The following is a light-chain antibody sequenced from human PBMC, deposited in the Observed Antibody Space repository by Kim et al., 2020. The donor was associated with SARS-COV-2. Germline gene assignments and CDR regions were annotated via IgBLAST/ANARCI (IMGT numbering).Light chain of an antibody. Sequence: SSELTQDPAVSVALGQTVKITCQGDSLRSYYASWYQQKPGQAPVLVIYGKNNRPSGIPDRFSGSSSGNTASLTITGAQAEDEADYYCNSRESSGDYLDRVFGGGTKLTVL. CDR3: NSRESSGDYLDRV. J-gene: IGLJ3*02. CDR1: SLRSYY. CDR2: GKN. V-gene: IGLV3-19*01.